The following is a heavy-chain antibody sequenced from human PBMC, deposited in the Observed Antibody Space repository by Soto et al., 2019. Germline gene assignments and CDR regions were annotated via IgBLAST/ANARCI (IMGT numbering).Heavy chain of an antibody. D-gene: IGHD5-18*01. CDR1: GFTFSSYA. Sequence: LRLSCAASGFTFSSYAMDWVRQAPGKGLEWVAVISYDGSNKYYADSVKGRFTISRDISKNTLYLQMNSLRPEDTAVYYCARSVDTAMVNAFDIWGQGTVVTVSS. CDR3: ARSVDTAMVNAFDI. V-gene: IGHV3-30-3*01. CDR2: ISYDGSNK. J-gene: IGHJ3*02.